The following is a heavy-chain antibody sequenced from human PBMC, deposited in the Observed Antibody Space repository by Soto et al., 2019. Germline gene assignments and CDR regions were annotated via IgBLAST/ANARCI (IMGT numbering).Heavy chain of an antibody. Sequence: QVQLVESGGGVVQPGRSLRLSCAASGFTFSSHVMHWVRQAPGKGLEWVAVISYDGSNKYYADSVKGRFTISRDNSKNTLYLQMNSLRAEDTAVYYCARGGSSPWGYYYYGMDVWGQGTTVTVSS. J-gene: IGHJ6*02. D-gene: IGHD3-10*01. CDR3: ARGGSSPWGYYYYGMDV. CDR2: ISYDGSNK. CDR1: GFTFSSHV. V-gene: IGHV3-30-3*01.